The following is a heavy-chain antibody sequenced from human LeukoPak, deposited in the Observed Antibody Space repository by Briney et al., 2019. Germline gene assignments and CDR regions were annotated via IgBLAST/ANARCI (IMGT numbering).Heavy chain of an antibody. D-gene: IGHD3-9*01. CDR2: VSYSGGT. Sequence: TSETLSLTCSVSGDSISSSHYYWGWIRQPPGKGLEWIGSVSYSGGTYHNPSLKTRVTISVDTSKNQFSLRLSSVTAADTAVYYCAREAILTGYFRGIDYWGQGTLVTVSS. J-gene: IGHJ4*02. V-gene: IGHV4-39*07. CDR3: AREAILTGYFRGIDY. CDR1: GDSISSSHYY.